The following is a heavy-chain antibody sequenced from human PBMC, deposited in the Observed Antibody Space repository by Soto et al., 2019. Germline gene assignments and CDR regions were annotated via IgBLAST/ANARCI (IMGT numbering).Heavy chain of an antibody. Sequence: EVQLVESGGGLVQPGRSLRLSCAASGFTFDDYAMHWVRQAPGKGLEWVSGISWNSGSIGYADSVKGRFTISRDNAKNSLYLQMNSLRAEDTALYYCAKDASRGYSGYYDYWGQGTLVIVSS. CDR2: ISWNSGSI. D-gene: IGHD5-12*01. V-gene: IGHV3-9*01. J-gene: IGHJ4*02. CDR3: AKDASRGYSGYYDY. CDR1: GFTFDDYA.